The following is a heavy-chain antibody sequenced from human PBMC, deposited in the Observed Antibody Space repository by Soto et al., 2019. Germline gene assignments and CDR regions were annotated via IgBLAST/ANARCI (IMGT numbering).Heavy chain of an antibody. Sequence: QVQRVQSGAEVKKPGSSVKVSCKASGGTFSSYAISWVRQAPGQGLEWMGGILPIFGTANYAQKFQGRVTITADESTSTAYMELSSLRSEDTAVYYCARDHPDLTIFDGWGQGTLVTVSS. J-gene: IGHJ4*02. CDR1: GGTFSSYA. D-gene: IGHD3-9*01. V-gene: IGHV1-69*01. CDR3: ARDHPDLTIFDG. CDR2: ILPIFGTA.